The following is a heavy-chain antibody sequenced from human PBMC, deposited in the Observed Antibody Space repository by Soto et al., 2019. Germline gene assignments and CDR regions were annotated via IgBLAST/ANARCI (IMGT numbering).Heavy chain of an antibody. Sequence: GGSLRLSCAASGFTFDDYAMHWVRQAPGKGLEWVSGISWNSGSIGYADSVKGRFTISRDNAKNSLYLQMNSLRAEDTALYYCAKAPTVTTYYFDYWGQGTLVTVSS. CDR2: ISWNSGSI. D-gene: IGHD4-17*01. J-gene: IGHJ4*02. CDR3: AKAPTVTTYYFDY. V-gene: IGHV3-9*01. CDR1: GFTFDDYA.